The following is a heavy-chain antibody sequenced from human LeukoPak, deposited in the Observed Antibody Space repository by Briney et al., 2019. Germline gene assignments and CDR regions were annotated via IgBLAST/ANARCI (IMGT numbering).Heavy chain of an antibody. CDR2: MYQSGST. CDR1: GGSFSGYY. CDR3: ATASNTNYYYYMDV. V-gene: IGHV4-34*01. D-gene: IGHD3-3*01. J-gene: IGHJ6*03. Sequence: SETLSLTCAVYGGSFSGYYWSWIRQPPGKGLEWIGSMYQSGSTYYNPSLESRVTISEDTSKKQFSLNLSTVTAADTAVYYCATASNTNYYYYMDVWGKGTTVTVSS.